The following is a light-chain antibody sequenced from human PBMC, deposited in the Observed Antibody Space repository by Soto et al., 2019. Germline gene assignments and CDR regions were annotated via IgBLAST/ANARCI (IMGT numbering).Light chain of an antibody. J-gene: IGLJ1*01. Sequence: QSVLTRPASVSGSPGQSITISCTGTSSDVGDYDFVSWYQQHPGKAPKLMIYEVSNRPSGVSNRFSGSKSGNTASLTISGLQAEDEAEYYCSSYTSSSTLRVFGSGTKVTVL. V-gene: IGLV2-14*01. CDR2: EVS. CDR1: SSDVGDYDF. CDR3: SSYTSSSTLRV.